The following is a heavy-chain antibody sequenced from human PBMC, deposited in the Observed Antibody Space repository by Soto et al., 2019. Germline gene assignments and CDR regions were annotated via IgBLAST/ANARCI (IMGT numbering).Heavy chain of an antibody. CDR2: IYYSGST. CDR1: GGSISSYY. V-gene: IGHV4-59*08. D-gene: IGHD3-16*01. CDR3: ARRYVGALDY. J-gene: IGHJ4*02. Sequence: QVQLQESGPGLVKPSETLSLTCTVSGGSISSYYWSWIRQPPGKGLEWIGYIYYSGSTNYSPSLKSRVTLSVDTSKNQFSLKLSSVTDADTAVYYCARRYVGALDYWGQGTLVTVSS.